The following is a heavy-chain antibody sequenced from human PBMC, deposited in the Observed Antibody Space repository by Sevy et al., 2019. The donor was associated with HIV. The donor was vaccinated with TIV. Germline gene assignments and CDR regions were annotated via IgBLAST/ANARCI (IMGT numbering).Heavy chain of an antibody. CDR3: AKALVETEDKNEFDP. V-gene: IGHV3-23*01. J-gene: IGHJ5*02. CDR1: GFTLSSYA. D-gene: IGHD2-8*02. CDR2: ISISGADK. Sequence: GGSLRLSCAASGFTLSSYAMSWVRQAPGKGLEWVSSISISGADKYYADSVKGRFTISRDNSQNRLYLQMNILRAEDTALYYCAKALVETEDKNEFDPWGQGTLVTVSS.